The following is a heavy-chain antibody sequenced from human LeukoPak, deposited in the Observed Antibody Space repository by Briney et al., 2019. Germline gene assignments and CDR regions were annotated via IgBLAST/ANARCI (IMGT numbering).Heavy chain of an antibody. V-gene: IGHV1-2*02. J-gene: IGHJ4*02. CDR3: ATALAYSYGQRGSSTIAFYFDY. Sequence: ASVKVSCKASGYTFTGYYMHWVRQAPGQGLEWMGWISAYNGITNYAQKFQGRVTVTEDTSTDTAYMELSSLRSEDTAVYYCATALAYSYGQRGSSTIAFYFDYWGQGTLVTVSS. D-gene: IGHD5-18*01. CDR2: ISAYNGIT. CDR1: GYTFTGYY.